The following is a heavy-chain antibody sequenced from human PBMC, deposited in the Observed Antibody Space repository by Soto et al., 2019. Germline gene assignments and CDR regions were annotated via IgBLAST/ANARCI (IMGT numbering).Heavy chain of an antibody. CDR3: ATIAVAGKRRTDVYYYGMDV. Sequence: LSLTCTVSGGSISSGGYYWSWIRQHPGKGLEWIGYIYYSGSTYYNPSLKSRVTISVDTSKNQFSLKLSSVTAADTAVYYCATIAVAGKRRTDVYYYGMDVWGQGTTVTVSS. D-gene: IGHD6-19*01. V-gene: IGHV4-31*03. J-gene: IGHJ6*02. CDR2: IYYSGST. CDR1: GGSISSGGYY.